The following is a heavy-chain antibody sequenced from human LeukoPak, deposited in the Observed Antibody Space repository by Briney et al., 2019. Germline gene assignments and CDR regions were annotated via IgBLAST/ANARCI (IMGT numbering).Heavy chain of an antibody. V-gene: IGHV3-7*01. Sequence: GGSPRLSCAASGFNFSRYWMSWVRQAPGKGLEWVANIKQDGSEKYYVDSVKGRFTISRDNAKNSLYLQMNSLRAEDTAVYYCARDPWYCSSISCYPRGYFDYWGQGTLVTVSS. CDR1: GFNFSRYW. D-gene: IGHD2-2*01. CDR2: IKQDGSEK. CDR3: ARDPWYCSSISCYPRGYFDY. J-gene: IGHJ4*02.